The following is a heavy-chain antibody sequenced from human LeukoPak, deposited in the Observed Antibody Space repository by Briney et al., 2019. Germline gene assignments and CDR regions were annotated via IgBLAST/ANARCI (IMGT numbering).Heavy chain of an antibody. D-gene: IGHD2-15*01. V-gene: IGHV1-2*06. CDR1: GYTFTGYY. Sequence: ASVKVSCKASGYTFTGYYMHWVRQAPGQGLEWMGRINPNSGGTNYAQKFQGRVTMTRDTSISTAYMELSGLRSDDTAVYYCATLGVVDYYFDYWGQGTLVTVSS. CDR3: ATLGVVDYYFDY. CDR2: INPNSGGT. J-gene: IGHJ4*02.